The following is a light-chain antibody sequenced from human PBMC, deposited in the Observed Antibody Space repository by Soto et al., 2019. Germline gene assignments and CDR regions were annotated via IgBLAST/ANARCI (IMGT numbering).Light chain of an antibody. Sequence: SVLTQPASVSGSPGQSITTSCTGTSSDVGGHNYVSWYQQHPGKVPKLIIYEVSDRPSGTSNRFSGSKSGNTASLTISGLQAEDEADYFCSSYTTSSTLVFGGGTKGTVL. CDR1: SSDVGGHNY. V-gene: IGLV2-14*01. CDR3: SSYTTSSTLV. J-gene: IGLJ2*01. CDR2: EVS.